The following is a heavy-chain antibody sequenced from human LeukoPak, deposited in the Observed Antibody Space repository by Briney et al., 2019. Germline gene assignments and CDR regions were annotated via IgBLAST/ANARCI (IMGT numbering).Heavy chain of an antibody. CDR1: GFMFSNYW. CDR2: IKEDGGEK. D-gene: IGHD3-10*01. CDR3: ARGGSGSS. V-gene: IGHV3-7*04. J-gene: IGHJ5*02. Sequence: PGGSLRLSCAASGFMFSNYWMNWVRQAPGKGREWVATIKEDGGEKYYVDSVKGRFTISRDNAKNSLSLQMTTLRVEDTAVYYCARGGSGSSWGQGTLVTVSS.